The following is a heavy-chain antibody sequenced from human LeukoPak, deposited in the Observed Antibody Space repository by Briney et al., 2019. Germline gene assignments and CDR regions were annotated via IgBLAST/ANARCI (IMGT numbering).Heavy chain of an antibody. CDR3: ARDRYDFWSAYVGNFPDS. Sequence: ASVKVSCKASGYTFINYGISWVRQAPGQGLEWMGWISVYNGNTNSAQRLQGRVTMTADTSTSTVYMEVRGLRSDDTAVYYCARDRYDFWSAYVGNFPDSWGQGTLVIVSS. J-gene: IGHJ5*01. D-gene: IGHD3-3*01. V-gene: IGHV1-18*01. CDR1: GYTFINYG. CDR2: ISVYNGNT.